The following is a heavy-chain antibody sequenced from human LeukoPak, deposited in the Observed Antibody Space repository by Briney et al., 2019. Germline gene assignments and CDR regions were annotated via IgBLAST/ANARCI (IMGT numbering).Heavy chain of an antibody. J-gene: IGHJ4*02. D-gene: IGHD2-15*01. CDR3: ARDGLPVAVES. Sequence: TGGSLRLSCAASGFTFSSYSMNWVRQAPGKGLEWVSSISSNSSYIYYADSVKGRFTISRDNAKNSLYLQMNSLRAEDTAVYYCARDGLPVAVESWGQGTLVTVSS. CDR2: ISSNSSYI. CDR1: GFTFSSYS. V-gene: IGHV3-21*01.